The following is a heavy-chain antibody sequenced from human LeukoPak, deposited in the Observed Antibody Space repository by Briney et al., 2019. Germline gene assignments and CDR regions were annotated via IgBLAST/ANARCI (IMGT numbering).Heavy chain of an antibody. J-gene: IGHJ3*02. CDR2: IYEAGNT. CDR3: AREMSGSNDAFDI. CDR1: GFTLSTYD. Sequence: GGSLRLSCAASGFTLSTYDMHWVRQVTGEALEWVSMIYEAGNTYYTGSVKGRFTISRENAKNSLYLQMHGLTAGDTAVYYYAREMSGSNDAFDIWGPGTMVTVSS. D-gene: IGHD3-10*01. V-gene: IGHV3-13*01.